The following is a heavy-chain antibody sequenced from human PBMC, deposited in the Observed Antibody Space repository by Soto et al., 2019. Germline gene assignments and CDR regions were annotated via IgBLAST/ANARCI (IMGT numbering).Heavy chain of an antibody. D-gene: IGHD6-19*01. Sequence: GGSLRLSCAASGFTFSRYAMSWVRQAPGKGLEWVSAISGSGGSTYYADSVKGRFTISRDNSKNTLYLQMNSLRAEDTAVYYCAEDRRFQWTRLGYVDYWGQGTLVTVSS. V-gene: IGHV3-23*01. CDR3: AEDRRFQWTRLGYVDY. J-gene: IGHJ4*02. CDR2: ISGSGGST. CDR1: GFTFSRYA.